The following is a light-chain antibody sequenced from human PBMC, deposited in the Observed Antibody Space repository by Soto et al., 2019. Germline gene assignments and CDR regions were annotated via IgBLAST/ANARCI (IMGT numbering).Light chain of an antibody. Sequence: DIQMTQSPSSVSASVGDRVTISCRASQDISNWLAWYQQKPGEAPKILIYAASNLQSGGPSKFSVSASGTDFTLTISSLQPEDFAFYYCQQARRFPITFGQGTRLEIK. CDR3: QQARRFPIT. CDR1: QDISNW. CDR2: AAS. V-gene: IGKV1-12*01. J-gene: IGKJ5*01.